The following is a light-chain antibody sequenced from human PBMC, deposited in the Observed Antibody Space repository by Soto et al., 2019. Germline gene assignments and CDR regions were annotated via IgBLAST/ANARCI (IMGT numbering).Light chain of an antibody. CDR1: QSISSE. J-gene: IGKJ2*01. CDR3: QQGNNWPLT. Sequence: EIVMTQSPATLSVSPGERATLSCRASQSISSELACYQQKPGQPPSLLIYSASTRATGVPASFTGSGSGSEFTLTIRGLQSEDFAVYYCQQGNNWPLTVGQGTRLEI. CDR2: SAS. V-gene: IGKV3-15*01.